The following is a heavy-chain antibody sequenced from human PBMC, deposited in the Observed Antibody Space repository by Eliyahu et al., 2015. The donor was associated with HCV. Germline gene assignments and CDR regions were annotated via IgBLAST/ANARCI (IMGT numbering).Heavy chain of an antibody. Sequence: VQLVESGGGLVKPGGSLRLSCVASGFTFSDYYMXWIXXAPGRGXEWVAYISGSGTSVFYADSMAGRFSISRDNAKNSVSLEMNSLTAEDTAVYFCSRGGATDKFYYGMDAWGQGTTVTVSS. J-gene: IGHJ6*02. CDR1: GFTFSDYY. V-gene: IGHV3-11*01. CDR3: SRGGATDKFYYGMDA. D-gene: IGHD1-26*01. CDR2: ISGSGTSV.